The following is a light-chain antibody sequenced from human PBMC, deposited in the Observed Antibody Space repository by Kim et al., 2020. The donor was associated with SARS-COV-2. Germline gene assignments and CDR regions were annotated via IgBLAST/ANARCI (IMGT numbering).Light chain of an antibody. CDR3: QAWDSGTVV. CDR2: EDT. V-gene: IGLV3-1*01. Sequence: SYELTQPPSVSVSPGQTASITCSGDKLGDRYACWYQQKPGQSPLLVIYEDTKRPSGIPERFSGSNSGNTATLTVSGTQAMDEADYCCQAWDSGTVVFGGGTQLTVL. CDR1: KLGDRY. J-gene: IGLJ2*01.